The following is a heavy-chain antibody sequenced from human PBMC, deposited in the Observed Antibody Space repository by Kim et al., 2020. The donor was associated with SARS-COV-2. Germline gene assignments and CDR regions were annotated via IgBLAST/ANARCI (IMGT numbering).Heavy chain of an antibody. V-gene: IGHV3-7*01. CDR2: IKQDGSEK. D-gene: IGHD3-16*01. Sequence: GGSLRLSCAASGFTFSSYWMSWVRQAPGKGLEWVANIKQDGSEKYYVDSVKGRFTISRDNAKNSLYLQMNSLRAEDTAVYYCASLAVVGVRENNWFDPWGQGTLVTVSS. CDR3: ASLAVVGVRENNWFDP. J-gene: IGHJ5*02. CDR1: GFTFSSYW.